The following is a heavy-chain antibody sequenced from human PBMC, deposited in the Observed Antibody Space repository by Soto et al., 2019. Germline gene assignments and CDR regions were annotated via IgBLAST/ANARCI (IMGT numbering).Heavy chain of an antibody. Sequence: QVQLVQSGAEVKKPGASVKVSCTASGYTFTNYYMHWVRQAPRQGLEWMGIINPSGGSTNYAQKSQGRVTMTSETSTSTVYRELSSLRSEDTAAYYCARGEGSGSSGFYYYYGMDVWGHGTTVTVSS. J-gene: IGHJ6*02. D-gene: IGHD1-26*01. CDR3: ARGEGSGSSGFYYYYGMDV. CDR2: INPSGGST. CDR1: GYTFTNYY. V-gene: IGHV1-46*01.